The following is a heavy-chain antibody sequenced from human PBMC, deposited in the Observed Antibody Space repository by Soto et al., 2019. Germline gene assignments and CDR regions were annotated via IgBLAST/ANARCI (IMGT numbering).Heavy chain of an antibody. CDR2: IDNDGSAT. V-gene: IGHV3-74*01. J-gene: IGHJ4*02. CDR1: GFTFNIYW. Sequence: GGSRRLSCAASGFTFNIYWMHWVRQAPGKGLEWVSRIDNDGSATTYADSVKGRFTISRDNAKNTLFLQMNTLRVDDTAVYYCARDNWNSYWGQGTLVTVSS. D-gene: IGHD1-1*01. CDR3: ARDNWNSY.